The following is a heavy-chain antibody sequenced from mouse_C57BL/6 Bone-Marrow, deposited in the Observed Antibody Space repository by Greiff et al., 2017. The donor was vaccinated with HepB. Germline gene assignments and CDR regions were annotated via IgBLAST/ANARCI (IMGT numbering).Heavy chain of an antibody. CDR2: IDPSDSYT. CDR3: ARWGTDY. V-gene: IGHV1-50*01. D-gene: IGHD2-14*01. Sequence: VQLQQPGAELVKPGASVKLSCKASGYTFTSYWMQWVKQRPGQGLEWIGEIDPSDSYTNYNQKFKGKATLTVDTSSSTAYMQLSSLTSEDSAVYYCARWGTDYWGQGTSVTVSS. CDR1: GYTFTSYW. J-gene: IGHJ4*01.